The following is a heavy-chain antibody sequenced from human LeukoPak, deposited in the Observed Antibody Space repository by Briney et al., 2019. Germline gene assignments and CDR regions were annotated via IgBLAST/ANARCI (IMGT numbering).Heavy chain of an antibody. CDR3: ARHGRGDNYYKYYYYMDV. J-gene: IGHJ6*03. D-gene: IGHD3-22*01. V-gene: IGHV4-59*08. Sequence: PSETLSLTCTVSGGSISAYFWSWIRQPPGKGLEWIGYVSYSGTINYKSSLKSRVTISLSTSQRQFSLSLNSVTAADTAVYYCARHGRGDNYYKYYYYMDVWGKGTPVTVSS. CDR2: VSYSGTI. CDR1: GGSISAYF.